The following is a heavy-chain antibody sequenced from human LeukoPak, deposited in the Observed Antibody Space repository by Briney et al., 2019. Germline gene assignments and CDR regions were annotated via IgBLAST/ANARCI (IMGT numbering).Heavy chain of an antibody. D-gene: IGHD6-19*01. CDR2: ISSSSSYI. J-gene: IGHJ4*02. Sequence: PGGSLRLSCAASGFTVSSNYMSWVRQAPGKGLEWVSSISSSSSYIYYADSVKGRFTISRDNAKNSLYLQMNSLRAEDTAVYYCARTPYSSGWENFDYWGQGTLVTVSS. CDR1: GFTVSSNY. CDR3: ARTPYSSGWENFDY. V-gene: IGHV3-21*01.